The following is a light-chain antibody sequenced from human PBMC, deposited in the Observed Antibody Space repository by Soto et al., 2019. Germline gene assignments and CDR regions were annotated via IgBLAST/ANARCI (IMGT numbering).Light chain of an antibody. Sequence: EIVLTQSPGALSLSPGERATLSCRASQSVSDNYLAWYQQKPGQAPRLLIHGASTRATGIPDRFSGSGSGTDFTLTISRLEPEDFAVYYCQQYGGSPRVSFGGGTKVEIK. CDR3: QQYGGSPRVS. J-gene: IGKJ4*01. CDR1: QSVSDNY. V-gene: IGKV3-20*01. CDR2: GAS.